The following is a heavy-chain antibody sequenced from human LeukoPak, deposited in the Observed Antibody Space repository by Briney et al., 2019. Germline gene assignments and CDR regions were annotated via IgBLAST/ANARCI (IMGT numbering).Heavy chain of an antibody. CDR2: IKQDGSEK. D-gene: IGHD3-10*01. CDR3: AREGGSGSYLLTNAGYFDY. V-gene: IGHV3-7*01. J-gene: IGHJ4*02. Sequence: GGSLRLSCAASGFTFSNYWMTWVRQAPGKGLEWVADIKQDGSEKLYVKSVRGRFTISRDNAKMSLFLQMNSLRAEDTAVYYCAREGGSGSYLLTNAGYFDYWGQGTLVTVSS. CDR1: GFTFSNYW.